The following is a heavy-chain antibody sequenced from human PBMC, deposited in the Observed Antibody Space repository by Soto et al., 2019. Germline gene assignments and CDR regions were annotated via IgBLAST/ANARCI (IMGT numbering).Heavy chain of an antibody. D-gene: IGHD2-15*01. CDR1: GYIFTAYS. CDR3: AREENCSDGICYSEYFQR. J-gene: IGHJ1*01. CDR2: VNPSGGST. V-gene: IGHV1-46*01. Sequence: QVQLVQSGAEVKKPGASVKVSCKASGYIFTAYSMHWVRQAPGQGLEWMGVVNPSGGSTNYAQKFQGRITMTRDTSTSTVYMDLSSLTSEDTAVYYCAREENCSDGICYSEYFQRWGQGTLVIVSS.